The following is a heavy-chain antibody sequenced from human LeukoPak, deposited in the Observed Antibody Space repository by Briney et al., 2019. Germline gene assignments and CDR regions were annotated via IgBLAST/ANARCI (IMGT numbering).Heavy chain of an antibody. CDR1: GYTFTGYY. Sequence: ASVKVSCKASGYTFTGYYMHWVRQAPGQGLEWMGWINPNSGGTNYAQKFQGRATMTRDTSISTAYMELSRLRSDDTAVYYCARDRGIAVAGTLRFDPWGQGTLVTVSS. CDR2: INPNSGGT. V-gene: IGHV1-2*02. D-gene: IGHD6-19*01. CDR3: ARDRGIAVAGTLRFDP. J-gene: IGHJ5*02.